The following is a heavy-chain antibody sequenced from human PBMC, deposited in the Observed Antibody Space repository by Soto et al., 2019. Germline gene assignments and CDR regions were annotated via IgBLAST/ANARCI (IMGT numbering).Heavy chain of an antibody. CDR3: ARVVWSAYFDCFAY. D-gene: IGHD3-3*01. CDR1: GFTFSSYA. CDR2: ISYDGSTK. Sequence: QVQLVESGGGVVQPGRSLRLSCAASGFTFSSYAIHWVRQAPGKGLQWVALISYDGSTKYYADSVKGRFTISRDNSKNTLYLQRNSLRAEDTAVYYCARVVWSAYFDCFAYWGQGTLFTVSS. J-gene: IGHJ4*02. V-gene: IGHV3-30-3*01.